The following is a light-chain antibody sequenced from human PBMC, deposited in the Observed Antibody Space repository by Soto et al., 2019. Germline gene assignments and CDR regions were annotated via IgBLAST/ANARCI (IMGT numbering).Light chain of an antibody. CDR1: QTISTY. CDR3: QQSYTTPRT. CDR2: AAS. V-gene: IGKV1-39*01. J-gene: IGKJ1*01. Sequence: DLQMTQSPSSLSASVGDRVTITCRASQTISTYLNWYQQKPRKAPKLLIYAASSLQSGVPSRFSGSGSGTDFSLTISSLQPEDFATYYCQQSYTTPRTFGQGTKVEIK.